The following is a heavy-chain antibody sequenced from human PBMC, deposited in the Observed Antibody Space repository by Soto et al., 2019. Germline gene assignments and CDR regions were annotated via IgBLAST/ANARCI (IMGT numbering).Heavy chain of an antibody. Sequence: QVQLQESGPGLVKPSEPLSLTCTVSGASVSSSSHYWSWIRQPPGKGLEYIGYIYYSGSTNFNPHRKRRVTISLDTPKNRCSLRLSSVTAADTAVYYCARGLRSGSYSFEYWGQGNLVTVSS. V-gene: IGHV4-61*01. J-gene: IGHJ4*02. CDR1: GASVSSSSHY. CDR2: IYYSGST. CDR3: ARGLRSGSYSFEY. D-gene: IGHD1-26*01.